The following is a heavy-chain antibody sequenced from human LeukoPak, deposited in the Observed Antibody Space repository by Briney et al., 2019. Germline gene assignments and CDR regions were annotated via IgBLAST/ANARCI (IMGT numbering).Heavy chain of an antibody. CDR3: AKDLANYYYYYGMDV. CDR2: ISDSGGST. V-gene: IGHV3-23*01. J-gene: IGHJ6*02. CDR1: GFTFSSYA. Sequence: GGSLRLSCAASGFTFSSYAMSWVRQAPGKGLEWVSAISDSGGSTYYADSVKGRFTISRDNSKNTLYLQMNSLRAEDTAVYYCAKDLANYYYYYGMDVWGQGTTVTVSS.